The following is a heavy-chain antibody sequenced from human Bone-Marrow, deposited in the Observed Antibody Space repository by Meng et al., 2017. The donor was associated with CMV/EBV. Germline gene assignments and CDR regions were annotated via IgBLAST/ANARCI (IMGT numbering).Heavy chain of an antibody. V-gene: IGHV3-21*01. CDR3: ATVADFWSGYLSQIPTYGMDV. Sequence: GESLKISCAASGFTFSSYSMNWVRQAPGKGLEWVSSISSSSSYIYYADSVKGRFTISRDNAKNSLYLQMNSLRAEDTAVYYCATVADFWSGYLSQIPTYGMDVRGQGTTVTVSS. J-gene: IGHJ6*02. CDR1: GFTFSSYS. D-gene: IGHD3-3*01. CDR2: ISSSSSYI.